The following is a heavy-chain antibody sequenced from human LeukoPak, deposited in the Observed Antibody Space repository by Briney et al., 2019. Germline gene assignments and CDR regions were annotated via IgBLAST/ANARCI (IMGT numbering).Heavy chain of an antibody. CDR3: AKTTYYDFWSGYYDY. J-gene: IGHJ4*02. CDR1: AYTFTDYY. D-gene: IGHD3-3*01. V-gene: IGHV1-2*02. CDR2: INPNSGGT. Sequence: ASVKVSCKASAYTFTDYYTHWVRQAPGQGLEWMGWINPNSGGTNYAQKFQGRVTMTRDTSISTAYMELSRLRSDDTAVYYCAKTTYYDFWSGYYDYWGQGTLVTVSS.